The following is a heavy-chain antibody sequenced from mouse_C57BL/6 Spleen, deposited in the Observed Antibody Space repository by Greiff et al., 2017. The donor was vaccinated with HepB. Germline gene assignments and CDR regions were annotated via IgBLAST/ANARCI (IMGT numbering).Heavy chain of an antibody. CDR3: ARGEDGSSPHYAMDY. D-gene: IGHD1-1*01. J-gene: IGHJ4*01. CDR2: IYPGSGST. Sequence: QVQLQQPGAELVKPGASVKMSCKASGYTFTSYWITWVKQRPGQGLEWIGDIYPGSGSTNYNEKFKSKATLTVDTSSSTAYMQLSSLTSEDSAVYYCARGEDGSSPHYAMDYWGQGTSVTVSS. CDR1: GYTFTSYW. V-gene: IGHV1-55*01.